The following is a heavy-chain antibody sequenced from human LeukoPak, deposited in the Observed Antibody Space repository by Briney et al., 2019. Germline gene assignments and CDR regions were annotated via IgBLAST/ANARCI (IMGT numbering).Heavy chain of an antibody. J-gene: IGHJ5*02. CDR3: ARDMKRSRARWENLGFDP. CDR1: GYTFTGYY. Sequence: ASVKVSCKASGYTFTGYYMHWVRQAPGQGLEWMGWINPNSGGTNYAQKLQGRVTMTTDTSTSTAYMELRSLRSDDMAVYYCARDMKRSRARWENLGFDPWGQGTLVTVSS. CDR2: INPNSGGT. D-gene: IGHD1-26*01. V-gene: IGHV1-2*02.